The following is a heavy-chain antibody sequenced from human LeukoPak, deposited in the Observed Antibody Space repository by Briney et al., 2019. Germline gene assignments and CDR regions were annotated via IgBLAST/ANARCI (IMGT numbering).Heavy chain of an antibody. J-gene: IGHJ3*01. CDR2: ISSSASTM. CDR3: ARDGMAVRDAFDL. V-gene: IGHV3-48*03. CDR1: GFTFSSYE. Sequence: GGSLRLSCAASGFTFSSYEMNWVRQAPGKGLEWVSYISSSASTMYYADSVKGRFTIFRDNAKNSLYLQMNSLRAEDTAVYYCARDGMAVRDAFDLWGQGTMVTVSS. D-gene: IGHD3-10*01.